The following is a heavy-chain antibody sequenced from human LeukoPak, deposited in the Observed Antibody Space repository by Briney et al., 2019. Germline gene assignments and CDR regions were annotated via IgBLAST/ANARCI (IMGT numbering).Heavy chain of an antibody. V-gene: IGHV1-8*02. D-gene: IGHD1-26*01. J-gene: IGHJ4*02. CDR3: ARGLSGSLQFYYFDY. CDR1: GYTFSNYD. CDR2: MNPNSGNT. Sequence: ASVKVSCKASGYTFSNYDINWVRQATGQGLEWMGWMNPNSGNTGYAQKFQGRVTATRNTSTSTAYMELSSLSSEDTAIYYCARGLSGSLQFYYFDYWGQGTLVTVSS.